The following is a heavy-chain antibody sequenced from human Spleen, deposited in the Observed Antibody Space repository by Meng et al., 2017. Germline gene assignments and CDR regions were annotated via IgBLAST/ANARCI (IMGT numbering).Heavy chain of an antibody. V-gene: IGHV4-30-4*01. CDR3: ARATSSGYSWYFDL. D-gene: IGHD3-22*01. Sequence: QVQLQESGPGLVKPSQTLSLTCTVSGGSISSGDYYWSWIRQPPGKGLEWIGYIYYSGRTYYNPSLKSRLTISVDTSKNQFSLKLSSVTAADTAVYYCARATSSGYSWYFDLWGRGTLVTVSS. J-gene: IGHJ2*01. CDR1: GGSISSGDYY. CDR2: IYYSGRT.